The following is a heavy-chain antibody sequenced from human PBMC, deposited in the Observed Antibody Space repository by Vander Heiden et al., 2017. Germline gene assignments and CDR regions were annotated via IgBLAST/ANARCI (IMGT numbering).Heavy chain of an antibody. J-gene: IGHJ6*02. Sequence: QVQLVQSGAEEKKPGSSVKVSCKASGYPCTSFDINWVRQATGQGLEWMGWMDPNSGNTGYAQKFQGRVTMTRNTSISTAYMELSSLRSEDTAVYYCARGRVQTYYYYYGMDVWGQGTTVTVSS. CDR2: MDPNSGNT. V-gene: IGHV1-8*01. CDR3: ARGRVQTYYYYYGMDV. CDR1: GYPCTSFD.